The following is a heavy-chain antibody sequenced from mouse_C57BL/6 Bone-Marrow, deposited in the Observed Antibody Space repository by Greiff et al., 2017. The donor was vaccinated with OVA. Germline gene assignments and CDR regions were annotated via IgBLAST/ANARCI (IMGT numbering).Heavy chain of an antibody. J-gene: IGHJ4*01. CDR3: ARSSNYWGGYYAMDY. CDR1: GYTFTNYW. V-gene: IGHV1-63*01. Sequence: QVQLQQSGAELVRPGTSVKMSCKASGYTFTNYWIGWAKQRPGHGLEWIGDIYPGGGYTNYNEKFKGKATLTADKSSSTAYMQFSSLTSEDSAIYYCARSSNYWGGYYAMDYWGQGTSVTVSS. D-gene: IGHD2-5*01. CDR2: IYPGGGYT.